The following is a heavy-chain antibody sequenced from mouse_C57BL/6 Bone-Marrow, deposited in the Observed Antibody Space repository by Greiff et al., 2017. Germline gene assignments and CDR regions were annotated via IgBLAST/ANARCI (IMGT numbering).Heavy chain of an antibody. V-gene: IGHV1-50*01. J-gene: IGHJ1*03. CDR2: IDPSDSYT. CDR3: ARHYGSSSYWYFDV. CDR1: VYTFTSYW. Sequence: QVQLQQPGAELVKPGASVKLSCKASVYTFTSYWMQWVKPRPGQGLEWIGEIDPSDSYTNYNQKFKGKATLTVDTSSSTAYMQLSSLTSEDSAVYYCARHYGSSSYWYFDVWGTGTTVTVSS. D-gene: IGHD1-1*01.